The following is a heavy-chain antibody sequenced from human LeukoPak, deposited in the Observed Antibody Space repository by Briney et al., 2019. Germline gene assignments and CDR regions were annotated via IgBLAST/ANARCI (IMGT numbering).Heavy chain of an antibody. CDR3: ARKKMEGSIAALDY. Sequence: PSETLSPTCTVSGGSISNYYWSWIRQPPGKGLEWIGYIYYSGSTNYNPSLKSRVTISVDTSKNQFSLKVSSVTTADTAVYYCARKKMEGSIAALDYWGQGTPITVSS. D-gene: IGHD6-6*01. J-gene: IGHJ4*02. V-gene: IGHV4-59*01. CDR1: GGSISNYY. CDR2: IYYSGST.